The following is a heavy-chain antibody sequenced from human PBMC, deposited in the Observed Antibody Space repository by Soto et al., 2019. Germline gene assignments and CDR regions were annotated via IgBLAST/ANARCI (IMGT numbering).Heavy chain of an antibody. V-gene: IGHV1-69*12. CDR1: GDTFSTYT. D-gene: IGHD2-8*02. Sequence: QVQLVQSGAEVKKPGSSVKVSCKASGDTFSTYTITWMRQAPGQGLEWMGGIIARSATSNYAQKLQGRVTITADESMSTAYMDLSSLRSEDTAVYYCARAGRVLVASTVNSDYYYSAMDVWGPGTTVTVAS. CDR2: IIARSATS. J-gene: IGHJ6*02. CDR3: ARAGRVLVASTVNSDYYYSAMDV.